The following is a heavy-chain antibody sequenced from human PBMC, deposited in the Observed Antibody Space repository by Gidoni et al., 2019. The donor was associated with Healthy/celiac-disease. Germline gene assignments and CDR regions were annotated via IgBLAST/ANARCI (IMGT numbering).Heavy chain of an antibody. CDR1: GGSFSGYY. CDR3: ASWTADSSSSKRSPNDAFDI. J-gene: IGHJ3*02. V-gene: IGHV4-34*01. CDR2: SNHSGST. Sequence: QVQLQQWGAGLLKPSETLSLTCAVYGGSFSGYYWSWIRQPPGKGLEWIGESNHSGSTNYNPSLKSRVTISVDTSKNQFSLKLSSVTAADTAVYYCASWTADSSSSKRSPNDAFDIWGQGTMVTVSS. D-gene: IGHD6-6*01.